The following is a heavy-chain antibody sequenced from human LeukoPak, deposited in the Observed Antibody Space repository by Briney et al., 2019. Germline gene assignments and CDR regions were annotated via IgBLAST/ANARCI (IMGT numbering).Heavy chain of an antibody. D-gene: IGHD3-10*01. Sequence: PGGSLRLSCAASGFTFSSYWMHWVRQAPGKGLVWASVINNVGSGTNYADSVKGRSTISRDNAKNTLYLQMTSLGAEDTAVYYCVRGGFGHAMDVWGQGTTVTVSS. CDR1: GFTFSSYW. V-gene: IGHV3-74*01. J-gene: IGHJ6*02. CDR3: VRGGFGHAMDV. CDR2: INNVGSGT.